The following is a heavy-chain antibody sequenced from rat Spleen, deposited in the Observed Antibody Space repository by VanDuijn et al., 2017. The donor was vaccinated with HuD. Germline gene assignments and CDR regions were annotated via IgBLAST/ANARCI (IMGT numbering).Heavy chain of an antibody. CDR2: MSYDGSST. Sequence: EVRLVESDGGLVQPGRSLKLSCAASGFTFSDYYMAWVRQAPTKGLEWVATMSYDGSSTYYRDSVKGRFTISRDNAKSTLYLQMDSLRSEDTASYYCARGGYNYGWFAYWGQGTLVTVSS. CDR3: ARGGYNYGWFAY. J-gene: IGHJ3*01. CDR1: GFTFSDYY. V-gene: IGHV5-29*01. D-gene: IGHD1-5*01.